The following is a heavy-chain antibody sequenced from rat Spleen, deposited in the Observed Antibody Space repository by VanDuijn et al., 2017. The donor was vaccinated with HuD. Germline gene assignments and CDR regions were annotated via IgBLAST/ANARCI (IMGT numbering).Heavy chain of an antibody. J-gene: IGHJ4*01. CDR1: GFILNNYG. D-gene: IGHD1-2*01. CDR2: ISPSGGST. CDR3: ARHVLYYSSYMEGVMDA. Sequence: EVQLVASGGGLVQPGRSLKHSCAASGFILNNYGMHWIRQTPTKGLEWVASISPSGGSTFHRDSVKGRFTISRDIAKSILYLQMDSLRSEDTATYYCARHVLYYSSYMEGVMDAWGQGASVTVSS. V-gene: IGHV5-19*01.